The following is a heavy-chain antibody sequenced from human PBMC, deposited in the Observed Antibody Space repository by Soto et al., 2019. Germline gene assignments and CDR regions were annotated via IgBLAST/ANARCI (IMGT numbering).Heavy chain of an antibody. CDR2: IYYSGST. CDR3: ARQPIVGAKGAFDI. Sequence: SETLSLTCTVSGGSISSGGYYWSWIRQHPGKGLEWIGYIYYSGSTYYNPSLKSRVTISVDTPKNQFSLKLSSVTAADTAVYYCARQPIVGAKGAFDIRGQGTMVTVSS. J-gene: IGHJ3*02. CDR1: GGSISSGGYY. D-gene: IGHD1-26*01. V-gene: IGHV4-31*03.